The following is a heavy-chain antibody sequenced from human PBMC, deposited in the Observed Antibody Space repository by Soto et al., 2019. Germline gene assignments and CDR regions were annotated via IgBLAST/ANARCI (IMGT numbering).Heavy chain of an antibody. CDR1: GYTFTSYY. CDR3: ARSSGGNFGIIIEAYNWFDP. Sequence: ASVKVSCKAPGYTFTSYYLNWVRQAPGQGLEWMGVINPHGGSTKYAQKFQGRVTMTRDTSRSTVYIELRSLRSDDTAIYYCARSSGGNFGIIIEAYNWFDPWGQGTLVTVSS. CDR2: INPHGGST. J-gene: IGHJ5*02. D-gene: IGHD3-3*01. V-gene: IGHV1-46*01.